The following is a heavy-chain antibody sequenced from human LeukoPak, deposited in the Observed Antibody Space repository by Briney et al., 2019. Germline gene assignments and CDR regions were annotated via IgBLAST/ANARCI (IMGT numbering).Heavy chain of an antibody. V-gene: IGHV4-61*02. CDR1: GGSISSGSYY. CDR2: IYTSGST. J-gene: IGHJ4*02. CDR3: AREAKYYDTPFDY. Sequence: SETLSLTCTVSGGSISSGSYYWSWIRQPAGKGLEWIGRIYTSGSTNYNPSLKSRVTISVDTSKNQFSLKLSSVTAADTAVYYCAREAKYYDTPFDYWGQGTLVTVSS. D-gene: IGHD3-22*01.